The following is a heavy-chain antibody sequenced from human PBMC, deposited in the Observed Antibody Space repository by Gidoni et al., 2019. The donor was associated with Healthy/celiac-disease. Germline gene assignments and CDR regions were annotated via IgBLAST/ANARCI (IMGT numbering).Heavy chain of an antibody. D-gene: IGHD6-13*01. V-gene: IGHV4-4*02. J-gene: IGHJ3*02. CDR2: ST. CDR3: ARGLAAAARGAFDI. Sequence: STNYNPSLKSRVTISVDKSKNQFSLKLSSVTAADTAVYYCARGLAAAARGAFDIWGQGTMVTVSS.